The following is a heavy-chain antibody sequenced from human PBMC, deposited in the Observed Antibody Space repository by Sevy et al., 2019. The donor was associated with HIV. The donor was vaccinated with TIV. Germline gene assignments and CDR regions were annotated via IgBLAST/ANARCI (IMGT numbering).Heavy chain of an antibody. J-gene: IGHJ6*02. V-gene: IGHV3-9*01. Sequence: GGSLRLSCAASGFPFNDHAMHWVRQVPGKGLEWVSGISWNSRNIGYADSVKGRFTISRDNARNFVYLEMNNLRPEDTTFYYCAKDINRGCDGVNCYSYYYYFYGLDVWGQGTPVTVSS. CDR3: AKDINRGCDGVNCYSYYYYFYGLDV. CDR2: ISWNSRNI. CDR1: GFPFNDHA. D-gene: IGHD2-21*01.